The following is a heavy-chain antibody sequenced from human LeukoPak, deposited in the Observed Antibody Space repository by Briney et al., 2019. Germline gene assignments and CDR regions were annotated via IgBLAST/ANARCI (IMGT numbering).Heavy chain of an antibody. D-gene: IGHD6-19*01. J-gene: IGHJ4*02. CDR1: GVSISSYY. V-gene: IGHV4-4*07. Sequence: SETLSLTCTVSGVSISSYYWSWIRQPAGKGLEWIGRIYTSGSTNYNPSLKSRVTMSVDTSKNQFSLKLSSVTAADTAVYYCARGTQGGKVAGNFDYWGQGTLVTVSS. CDR3: ARGTQGGKVAGNFDY. CDR2: IYTSGST.